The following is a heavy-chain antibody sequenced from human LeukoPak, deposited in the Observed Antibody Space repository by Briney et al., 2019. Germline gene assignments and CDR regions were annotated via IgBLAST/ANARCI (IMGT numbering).Heavy chain of an antibody. CDR2: IKQDGSEK. CDR1: GGSFSGYY. CDR3: AIGPGGLFDY. Sequence: PSETLSLTCAVYGGSFSGYYWSWVRQAPGKGLEWVANIKQDGSEKYYVDSVKGRFTISRDNAKNSLYLQMNSLRAEDTAVYYCAIGPGGLFDYWGQGTLVTVSS. J-gene: IGHJ4*02. D-gene: IGHD4-23*01. V-gene: IGHV3-7*03.